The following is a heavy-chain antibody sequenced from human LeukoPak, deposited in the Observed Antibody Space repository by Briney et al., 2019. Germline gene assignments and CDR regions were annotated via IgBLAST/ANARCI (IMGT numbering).Heavy chain of an antibody. CDR1: GYTFTSYY. Sequence: ASVKVSCKASGYTFTSYYMHWVRQAPGQGLEWMGIINPIGGSTSYAQKFQGRVTMTRDTSTTTVYMELSSLRSEDTAVYYCARTFWGSFRMRNYYLDYWGRGTLVTVSS. V-gene: IGHV1-46*01. D-gene: IGHD3-16*02. CDR2: INPIGGST. CDR3: ARTFWGSFRMRNYYLDY. J-gene: IGHJ4*02.